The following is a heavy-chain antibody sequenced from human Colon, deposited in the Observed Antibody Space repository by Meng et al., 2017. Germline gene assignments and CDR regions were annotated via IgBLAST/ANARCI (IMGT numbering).Heavy chain of an antibody. Sequence: QLQLPESGSRLVKPSQNLSLPCAVSCDSVTTTLSSWRWIRQSPGEGLEWIGNIYDNGYTYYSPSLRSRVTISVDRSNNQFSLNLNSVTAAGTAVYFCARGYRGSTYFAYWGQGILVTVSS. J-gene: IGHJ4*02. CDR2: IYDNGYT. V-gene: IGHV4-30-2*06. CDR3: ARGYRGSTYFAY. CDR1: CDSVTTTLSS. D-gene: IGHD3-16*01.